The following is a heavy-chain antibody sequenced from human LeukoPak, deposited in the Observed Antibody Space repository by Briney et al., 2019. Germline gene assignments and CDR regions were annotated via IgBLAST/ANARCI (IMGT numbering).Heavy chain of an antibody. D-gene: IGHD1-26*01. CDR1: GFTFSNYV. V-gene: IGHV3-23*01. Sequence: GGSLRLSCAASGFTFSNYVMSWVRQAPGKGLEWVSAISVGGISTYYADSVKGRFTISRDNSKNTLYLQMNSLRAEDTAVYYCAKVAVGSTTYFFSFDSWGQGTLVTVSS. CDR2: ISVGGIST. CDR3: AKVAVGSTTYFFSFDS. J-gene: IGHJ4*02.